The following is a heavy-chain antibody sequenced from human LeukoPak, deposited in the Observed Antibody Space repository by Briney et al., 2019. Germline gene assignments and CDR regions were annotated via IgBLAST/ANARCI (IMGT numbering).Heavy chain of an antibody. Sequence: SETLSLTCTVSGGSIGSYYWGWIRQPPEQVLEWIGYIYYSGNTNYNPSLKGRVTISVDTSKNQFSLELSSVTAVDTAVYYCARGTSSQLWFVYWGQGTLVTVSS. J-gene: IGHJ4*02. V-gene: IGHV4-59*01. D-gene: IGHD3-10*01. CDR2: IYYSGNT. CDR3: ARGTSSQLWFVY. CDR1: GGSIGSYY.